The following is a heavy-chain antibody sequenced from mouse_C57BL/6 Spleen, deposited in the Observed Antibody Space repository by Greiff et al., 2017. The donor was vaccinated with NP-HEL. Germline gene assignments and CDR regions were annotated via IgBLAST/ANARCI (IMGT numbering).Heavy chain of an antibody. CDR1: GFSLTSYG. V-gene: IGHV2-4*01. Sequence: VQLVESGPGLVQPSQSLSITCTVSGFSLTSYGVHWVRQPPGKGLEWLGVIWSGGSTDYNAAFISRLSISKDNSKSQVFFKMNSLQADDTAIYYCAKWGGEAYWYFDVWGTGTTVTVSS. CDR3: AKWGGEAYWYFDV. CDR2: IWSGGST. J-gene: IGHJ1*03.